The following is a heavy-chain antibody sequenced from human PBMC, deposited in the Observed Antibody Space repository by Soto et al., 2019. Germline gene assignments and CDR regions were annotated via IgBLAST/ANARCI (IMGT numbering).Heavy chain of an antibody. V-gene: IGHV3-23*01. CDR3: AGPGYSSQDY. CDR2: ISGSGDGT. Sequence: PGGSLRLSRASSGFTFSSFALGWVRQAPGKGLEWVSAISGSGDGTDYADSVKGRFTISRDNSKNTLYLQMNSLRAEDTAVYYCAGPGYSSQDYWGQGALVTV. J-gene: IGHJ4*02. D-gene: IGHD5-18*01. CDR1: GFTFSSFA.